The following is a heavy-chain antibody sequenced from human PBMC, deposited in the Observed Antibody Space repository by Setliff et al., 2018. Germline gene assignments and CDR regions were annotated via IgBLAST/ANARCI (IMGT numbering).Heavy chain of an antibody. J-gene: IGHJ5*01. CDR2: IYNIGET. CDR1: GLTVSNDF. D-gene: IGHD3-10*01. CDR3: ARDRGGTNPWFDF. Sequence: PGASLKLSCVVSGLTVSNDFMGWVRQAPGKGLEWVSVIYNIGETRYADSVKGRFTISRDKSKNTLYLHLSSLRVEDTATYYCARDRGGTNPWFDFWGQGTQVTVSS. V-gene: IGHV3-53*01.